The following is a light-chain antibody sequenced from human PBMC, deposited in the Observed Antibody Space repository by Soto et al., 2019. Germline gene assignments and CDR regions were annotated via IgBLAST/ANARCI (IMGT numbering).Light chain of an antibody. J-gene: IGLJ1*01. CDR2: GNN. Sequence: QSVLTQPPSVSGAPGQRVTISCTGSSSNIGAGYDVHWYQQLPGTAPKLLIYGNNNRPPGVPDRFSGSKSGTSASLAITGLQAEDEADYYCQSYDSSLISYVFGTGTKLTVL. CDR3: QSYDSSLISYV. V-gene: IGLV1-40*01. CDR1: SSNIGAGYD.